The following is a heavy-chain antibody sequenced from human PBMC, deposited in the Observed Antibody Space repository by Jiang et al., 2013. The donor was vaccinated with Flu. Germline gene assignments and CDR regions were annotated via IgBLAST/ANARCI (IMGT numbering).Heavy chain of an antibody. D-gene: IGHD3-22*01. CDR3: ARAAGAYDSSGYY. J-gene: IGHJ4*02. Sequence: AASGFTFSDYYMSWIRQAPGKGLEWVSYISSSSSYTNYADSVKGRFTISRDNAKNSLYLQMNSLRAEDTAVYYCARAAGAYDSSGYYWGQGTLVTVSS. CDR2: ISSSSSYT. V-gene: IGHV3-11*06. CDR1: GFTFSDYY.